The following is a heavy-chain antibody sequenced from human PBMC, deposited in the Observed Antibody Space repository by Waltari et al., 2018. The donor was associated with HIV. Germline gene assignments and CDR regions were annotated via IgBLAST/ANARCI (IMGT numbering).Heavy chain of an antibody. D-gene: IGHD3-3*01. V-gene: IGHV1-46*01. Sequence: QLQLVQSGAEVKKPGASMKVSCKASGYTFTSYYIHWVRQAPGQGLEWMGRINPSGGTQRYEQKFQGRVTMTRDTATRTVYMELSSMRSEDTAVYYCARDEGGGEYNDFWSGLDYYGMDVWGQGTTVTVSS. J-gene: IGHJ6*02. CDR1: GYTFTSYY. CDR2: INPSGGTQ. CDR3: ARDEGGGEYNDFWSGLDYYGMDV.